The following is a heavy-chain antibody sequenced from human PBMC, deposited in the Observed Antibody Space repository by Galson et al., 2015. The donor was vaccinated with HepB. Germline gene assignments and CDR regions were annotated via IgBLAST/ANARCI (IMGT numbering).Heavy chain of an antibody. V-gene: IGHV3-30*04. Sequence: SLRLSCAASGFTFSSYAMHWVRQAPGKGLEWVAVISYDGSNKYYADSVKGRFTISRDNSKNTLYLQMNSLRAEDTAVYYCAREDSSGWYTFGPLWYWGQGTLVTVSS. D-gene: IGHD6-19*01. CDR1: GFTFSSYA. CDR3: AREDSSGWYTFGPLWY. CDR2: ISYDGSNK. J-gene: IGHJ4*02.